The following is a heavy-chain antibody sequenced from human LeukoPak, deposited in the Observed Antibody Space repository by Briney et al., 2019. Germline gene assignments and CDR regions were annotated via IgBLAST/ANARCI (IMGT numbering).Heavy chain of an antibody. CDR2: IYYSGGT. Sequence: PSETLSLTCTVSGASISSYYWSWIRQPPGKGLEWVGYIYYSGGTNYNPSLKSRVTISLDTSKNQFSLKLSSVTAADTAVYFCARGGGDYVSSFLDYWGQGALVTVSS. CDR1: GASISSYY. J-gene: IGHJ4*02. CDR3: ARGGGDYVSSFLDY. V-gene: IGHV4-59*01. D-gene: IGHD4-17*01.